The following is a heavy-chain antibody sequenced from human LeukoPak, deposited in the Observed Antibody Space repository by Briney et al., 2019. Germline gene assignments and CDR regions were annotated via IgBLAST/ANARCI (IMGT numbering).Heavy chain of an antibody. Sequence: PSETLSLTCTVSGGSISSSTYFWGWIRQPPGKGLEWIGSIYYSGSTYYNPSLKSRVTISVDTSKNQFSLKLSSVTAADTAVYYCARLDGSGSYYYYYAMDVWGQGTTVTVSS. CDR2: IYYSGST. D-gene: IGHD1-26*01. V-gene: IGHV4-39*01. J-gene: IGHJ6*02. CDR3: ARLDGSGSYYYYYAMDV. CDR1: GGSISSSTYF.